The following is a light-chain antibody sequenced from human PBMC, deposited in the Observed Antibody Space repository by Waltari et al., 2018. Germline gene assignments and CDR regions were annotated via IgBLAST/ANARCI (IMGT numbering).Light chain of an antibody. Sequence: VMTQSPATLSLSPGERVTLSCGASESVDSHYIAWYQQRPGLAPRLLIYDASTRAPGIPGRFSGSGSDTDFTLTISRLELEDVAVYYCQFYGSSPLTFGGGTKVEIK. CDR2: DAS. J-gene: IGKJ4*01. CDR1: ESVDSHY. CDR3: QFYGSSPLT. V-gene: IGKV3D-20*01.